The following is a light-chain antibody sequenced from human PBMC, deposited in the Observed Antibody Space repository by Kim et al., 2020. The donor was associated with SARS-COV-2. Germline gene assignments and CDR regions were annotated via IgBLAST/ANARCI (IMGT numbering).Light chain of an antibody. Sequence: GDKVTIPRRASQDISNYLAWFQLKPGKAPKLLIYAASALQPGVPSRFSGSGSGTDFTLTVTSLQPEDVATYYCQKCDSAPWTFGQGTKVDIK. V-gene: IGKV1-27*01. J-gene: IGKJ1*01. CDR3: QKCDSAPWT. CDR2: AAS. CDR1: QDISNY.